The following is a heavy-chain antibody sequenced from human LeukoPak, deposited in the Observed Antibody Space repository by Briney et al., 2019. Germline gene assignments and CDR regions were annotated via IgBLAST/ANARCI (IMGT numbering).Heavy chain of an antibody. CDR3: ARTGFGVVPYYYYYMDV. CDR1: GYTFTSYG. CDR2: ISAYNGNT. J-gene: IGHJ6*03. Sequence: ASVKVSCKASGYTFTSYGISWVRQAPGQGLEWMGWISAYNGNTNYAQKLQGRVTMTTDTSTSTAYMELRSLRSDDTAVYYCARTGFGVVPYYYYYMDVWGKGTTVTVSS. D-gene: IGHD3-3*01. V-gene: IGHV1-18*01.